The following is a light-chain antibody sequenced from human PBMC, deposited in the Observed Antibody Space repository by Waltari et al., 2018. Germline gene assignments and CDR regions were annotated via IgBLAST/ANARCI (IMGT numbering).Light chain of an antibody. CDR3: QKYDSLPAT. CDR1: QSVGKF. J-gene: IGKJ1*01. V-gene: IGKV3-20*01. CDR2: HAS. Sequence: EIVLTQSPGTLSLSPGERATLSCRASQSVGKFLAWYQQKPGQAPRLLIYHASNRATGIPDRFSGSWSGTDFSLTISRLEPEDFAVYFCQKYDSLPATFGQGTKVEV.